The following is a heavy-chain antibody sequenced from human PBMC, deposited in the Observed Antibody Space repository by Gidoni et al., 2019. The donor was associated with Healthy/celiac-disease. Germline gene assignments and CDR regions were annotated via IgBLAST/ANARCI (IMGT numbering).Heavy chain of an antibody. CDR2: IRSKAYGGTT. J-gene: IGHJ6*02. CDR3: TRVGSGPPAAIIYYYYGMDV. Sequence: EVQLVESGGGLVKPGRSLRLSCTASGFTFGDYAMSWFRQAPGNGLEWVGFIRSKAYGGTTEYAASVKGRFTISRDDSKSIAYLQMNSLKTEDTAVYYCTRVGSGPPAAIIYYYYGMDVWGQGTTVTVSS. CDR1: GFTFGDYA. V-gene: IGHV3-49*05. D-gene: IGHD2-2*01.